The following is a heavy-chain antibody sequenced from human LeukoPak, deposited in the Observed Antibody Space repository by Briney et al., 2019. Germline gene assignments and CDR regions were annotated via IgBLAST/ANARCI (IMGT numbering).Heavy chain of an antibody. CDR1: GFTVSINY. CDR2: ISYGSDTI. J-gene: IGHJ3*01. Sequence: GGSLRLSCAASGFTVSINYMSWVRQAPGKGLEWVSGISYGSDTIGYVDSVKGRFTISRDNAKNSLYLQMNSLRTDDTALYYCAKDRGGSSQLGDAFDVWGQGTMVSVSS. V-gene: IGHV3-9*01. D-gene: IGHD2-15*01. CDR3: AKDRGGSSQLGDAFDV.